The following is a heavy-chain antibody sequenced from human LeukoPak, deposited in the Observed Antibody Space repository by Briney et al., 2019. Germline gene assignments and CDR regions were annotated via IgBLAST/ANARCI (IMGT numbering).Heavy chain of an antibody. D-gene: IGHD6-13*01. J-gene: IGHJ4*02. CDR1: GYTFTSYG. V-gene: IGHV1-18*01. CDR3: ARRRIAAAGAFFDY. Sequence: GASVTVSFKASGYTFTSYGISWVRQAPGQGLEWMGWISAYNGNTNYAQKLQGRVTMTTDTSTSTAYMELRSLRSDDTAVYYCARRRIAAAGAFFDYWGQGTLVTVSS. CDR2: ISAYNGNT.